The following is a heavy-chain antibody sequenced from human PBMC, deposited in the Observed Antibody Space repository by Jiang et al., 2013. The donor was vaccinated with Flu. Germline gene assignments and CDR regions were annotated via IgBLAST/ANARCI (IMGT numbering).Heavy chain of an antibody. CDR2: GNT. J-gene: IGHJ4*02. CDR3: ARDRELFSGGQQLVRYFDY. D-gene: IGHD6-13*01. Sequence: GNTNYAQKLQGRVTMTTDTSTSTAYMELRSLRSDDTAVYYCARDRELFSGGQQLVRYFDYWGQGTLVTVSS. V-gene: IGHV1-18*01.